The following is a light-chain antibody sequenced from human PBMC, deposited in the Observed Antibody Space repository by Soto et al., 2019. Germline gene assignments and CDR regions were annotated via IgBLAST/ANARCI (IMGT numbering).Light chain of an antibody. V-gene: IGKV3-20*01. CDR2: GAS. Sequence: EIVLTQSTGTLSLSPGERATLSCRASQSVSSSYLAWYQQKPGQAPRLLIYGASGRATGIPDRFSGSGSGTDFTLTISRLEPEDFAVYYCQQYGSSPFTFGQGTRLEIK. CDR3: QQYGSSPFT. CDR1: QSVSSSY. J-gene: IGKJ5*01.